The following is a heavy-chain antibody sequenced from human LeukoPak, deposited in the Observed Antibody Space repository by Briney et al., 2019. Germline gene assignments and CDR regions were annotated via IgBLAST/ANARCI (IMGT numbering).Heavy chain of an antibody. Sequence: GASVKVSCKASGYTFTSYYMHWVRQTPGQGLEWMGIINPSGGSTSYAQKFQGRVTMTRDTSTSTVYMELSSLRSEDTAVYYCARGDCSGGSCRLYYFDYWGQGTLVTVSS. V-gene: IGHV1-46*01. CDR2: INPSGGST. D-gene: IGHD2-15*01. J-gene: IGHJ4*02. CDR1: GYTFTSYY. CDR3: ARGDCSGGSCRLYYFDY.